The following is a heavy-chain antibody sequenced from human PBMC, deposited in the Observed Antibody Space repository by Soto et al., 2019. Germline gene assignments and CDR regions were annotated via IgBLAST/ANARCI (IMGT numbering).Heavy chain of an antibody. J-gene: IGHJ6*02. V-gene: IGHV1-69*13. Sequence: GASVQVSCKASGGTFSSYAISWVRQAPGQGLEWMGGIIPIFGTANYAQKFQGRVTITADESTSTAYMELSSLRSEDTAVCYCARVRVVLDDSSGYHREYSYGMDFWCPGTTVTVFS. CDR1: GGTFSSYA. D-gene: IGHD3-22*01. CDR3: ARVRVVLDDSSGYHREYSYGMDF. CDR2: IIPIFGTA.